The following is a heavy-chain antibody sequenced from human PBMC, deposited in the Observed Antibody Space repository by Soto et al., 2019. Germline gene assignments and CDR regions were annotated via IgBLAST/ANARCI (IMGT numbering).Heavy chain of an antibody. CDR3: ARTSYAATITYGVYNWFDP. CDR2: INAANGNT. Sequence: QVQLVQSGAEVKKPGASVKVSCKASGYTFTNYQMHWVRQAPGRRLEWMGWINAANGNTKYSEEFRGRVTITRDASASTAYMELSSLRSEDTAVYFCARTSYAATITYGVYNWFDPWGQGTLVTVSS. J-gene: IGHJ5*02. CDR1: GYTFTNYQ. D-gene: IGHD5-12*01. V-gene: IGHV1-3*01.